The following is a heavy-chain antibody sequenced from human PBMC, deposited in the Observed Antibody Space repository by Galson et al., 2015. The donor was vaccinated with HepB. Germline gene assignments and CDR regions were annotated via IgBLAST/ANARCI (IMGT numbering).Heavy chain of an antibody. CDR3: AKDSYYDSSGPFDY. D-gene: IGHD3-22*01. CDR2: ISYDGSNK. J-gene: IGHJ4*02. Sequence: SLRLSCAASGFTFSSYGMHWVRQAPGQGLEWVAVISYDGSNKYYADSVKGRFTISRDNSKNTLYLQMNSLRAEDTAVYYCAKDSYYDSSGPFDYWGQGTLVTVSS. CDR1: GFTFSSYG. V-gene: IGHV3-30*18.